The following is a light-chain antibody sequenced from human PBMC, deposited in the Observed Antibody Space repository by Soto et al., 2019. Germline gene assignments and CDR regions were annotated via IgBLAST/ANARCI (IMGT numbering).Light chain of an antibody. J-gene: IGKJ2*01. V-gene: IGKV1-39*01. Sequence: DIQMTQSPSSLSASVGDRVTITCRASQSISSYLNWYQQKPGKAPKLLIYAASSLQSGVPSRFSDSGSGTDFTLTISSLQPEDFATYYCQQSYSTPPYNFGQGTKLEIK. CDR3: QQSYSTPPYN. CDR1: QSISSY. CDR2: AAS.